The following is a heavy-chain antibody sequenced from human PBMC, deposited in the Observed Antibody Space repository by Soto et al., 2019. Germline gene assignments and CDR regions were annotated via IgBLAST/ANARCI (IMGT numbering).Heavy chain of an antibody. CDR1: GYSFTSYW. CDR3: ARRRYCSSTSCYFNYGMDV. V-gene: IGHV5-51*01. CDR2: IYPGDSDT. Sequence: GESLKISCKGSGYSFTSYWIGWVRQMPGKGLEWMGIIYPGDSDTRYSPSFQGQVTISADKSISTAYLQWSSLKASDTAMYYCARRRYCSSTSCYFNYGMDVCGQGTTVTVSS. D-gene: IGHD2-2*01. J-gene: IGHJ6*02.